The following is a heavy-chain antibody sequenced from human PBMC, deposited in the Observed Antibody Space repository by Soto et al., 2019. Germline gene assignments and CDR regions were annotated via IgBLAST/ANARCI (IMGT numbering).Heavy chain of an antibody. V-gene: IGHV1-18*01. D-gene: IGHD2-2*01. CDR3: AREGAVPYYYYGMDI. Sequence: QGQLVQSGGEVKKPGASVKVSCKASGYTFSSYGISWVRQAPGQGLAWMGWVSGYNGKTNYAQKVQDRVTMTTDTSTSTVYMELRGLRSDDTAVYYCAREGAVPYYYYGMDIWGQGTTVTVSS. CDR2: VSGYNGKT. J-gene: IGHJ6*02. CDR1: GYTFSSYG.